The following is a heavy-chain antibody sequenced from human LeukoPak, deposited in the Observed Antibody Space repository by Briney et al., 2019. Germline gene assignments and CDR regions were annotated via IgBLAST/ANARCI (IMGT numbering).Heavy chain of an antibody. Sequence: GASLRLSCAASGFAFSNYAMSWVRQAPGKGLEWVSAITGSGGNTYYADSVKGRFTISRDNSKNTVFLQMNSLRAEDTAVYYCAKWGDYDVLTGYYVSDYWGQGTLVTVSS. CDR2: ITGSGGNT. CDR1: GFAFSNYA. D-gene: IGHD3-9*01. J-gene: IGHJ4*02. CDR3: AKWGDYDVLTGYYVSDY. V-gene: IGHV3-23*01.